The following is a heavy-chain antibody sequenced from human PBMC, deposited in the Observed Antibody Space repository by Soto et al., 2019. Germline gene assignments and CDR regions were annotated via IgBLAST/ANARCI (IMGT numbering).Heavy chain of an antibody. Sequence: QVQLVESGGGLVKPGGSLRLSCAASGFIFSDYYMTWIRQAPGKGLEWLSCSSNRDRSTYYADSVKDRFVVSKDNAKNLVYLQMNSLRAEDTAVYFSARAWKIEKFGVISMSKGLDVWGQGTTVTVSS. J-gene: IGHJ6*02. CDR2: SSNRDRST. D-gene: IGHD3-3*01. CDR1: GFIFSDYY. CDR3: ARAWKIEKFGVISMSKGLDV. V-gene: IGHV3-11*01.